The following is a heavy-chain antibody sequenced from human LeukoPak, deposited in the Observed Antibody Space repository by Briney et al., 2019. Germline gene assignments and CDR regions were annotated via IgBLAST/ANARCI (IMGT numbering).Heavy chain of an antibody. CDR2: IYYSGST. J-gene: IGHJ4*02. Sequence: SETLSLTCTVSGGSISSYYWSWIRQPPGKGLEWTGYIYYSGSTNYNPSLKSRVTISVGTSKNQFSLKLSSVTAADTAVYYCARSNLGYCSSTSCYTFDYWGQGTLVTVSS. V-gene: IGHV4-59*01. CDR1: GGSISSYY. D-gene: IGHD2-2*02. CDR3: ARSNLGYCSSTSCYTFDY.